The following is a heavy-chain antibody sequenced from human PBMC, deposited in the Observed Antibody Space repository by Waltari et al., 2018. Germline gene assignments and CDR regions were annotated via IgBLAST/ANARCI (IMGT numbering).Heavy chain of an antibody. CDR3: AKGAYRSSLFDY. CDR1: GFTVRNNY. J-gene: IGHJ4*02. D-gene: IGHD6-13*01. Sequence: EAQLVESGGGLVQPGGSLRLSCVASGFTVRNNYISWVRQAPGKGLELVSFIYAGGSTYYADSVKDRFTISRDNSKNTLYLQMNSLRVDDTAVYYCAKGAYRSSLFDYWGQGTLVTVSS. V-gene: IGHV3-66*01. CDR2: IYAGGST.